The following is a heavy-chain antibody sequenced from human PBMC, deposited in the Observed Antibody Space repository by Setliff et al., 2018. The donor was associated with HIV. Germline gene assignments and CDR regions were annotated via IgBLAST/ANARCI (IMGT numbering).Heavy chain of an antibody. V-gene: IGHV4-39*01. D-gene: IGHD3-10*01. Sequence: TSETLSLTCTVSGGSISTSRYYWGWIRQPPGKGLEWIGSINYRGNTYYNPSLKSRAAISVDTSKNQISLKLSSVTAADTAVYYCASLDGSESPYIYYYYMDVWGKGTAVTV. CDR1: GGSISTSRYY. J-gene: IGHJ6*03. CDR2: INYRGNT. CDR3: ASLDGSESPYIYYYYMDV.